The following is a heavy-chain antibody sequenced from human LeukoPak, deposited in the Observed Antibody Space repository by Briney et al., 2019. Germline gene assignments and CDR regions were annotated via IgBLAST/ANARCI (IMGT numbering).Heavy chain of an antibody. CDR3: ARGDLVAGTSYFDY. CDR2: ISSGSSTI. V-gene: IGHV3-48*04. D-gene: IGHD6-19*01. J-gene: IGHJ4*02. CDR1: GFTFRSYS. Sequence: PGGSLRLSCAASGFTFRSYSMNWVRQAPGKGLEWVSYISSGSSTIYYADSVKGRFTISRDNAKNSLYLQMNSLRAEDTAVYYCARGDLVAGTSYFDYWGQGTLVTVSS.